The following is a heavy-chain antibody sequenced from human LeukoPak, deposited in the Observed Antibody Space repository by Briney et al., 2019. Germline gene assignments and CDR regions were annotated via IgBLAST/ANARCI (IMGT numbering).Heavy chain of an antibody. J-gene: IGHJ6*04. CDR3: AREIGYYFDSDDSRLRGRLDV. V-gene: IGHV3-53*01. CDR1: GLTINTNY. CDR2: IYPGGVT. Sequence: GGSLRLSCAASGLTINTNYMNWVRQAPGRGLEGLSVIYPGGVTKYAESVKGRFTVSRDIAKNTVYLEMNALRAEDTALYYCAREIGYYFDSDDSRLRGRLDVWAKGPRSPCPQ. D-gene: IGHD3-22*01.